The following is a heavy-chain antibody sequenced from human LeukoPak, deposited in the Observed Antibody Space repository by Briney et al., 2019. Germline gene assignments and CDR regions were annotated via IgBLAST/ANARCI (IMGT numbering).Heavy chain of an antibody. D-gene: IGHD1-7*01. CDR1: SCTISTSNYY. Sequence: SETLSLTCTVSSCTISTSNYYWGWVRQPPGKALEWIGNIFYSGSTYYSPSLKSRVTISVDTSNNQFSLKLSSVTAADTAVYYCASGEGITGTTGVYWGQGTLVTVSS. CDR2: IFYSGST. CDR3: ASGEGITGTTGVY. V-gene: IGHV4-39*07. J-gene: IGHJ4*02.